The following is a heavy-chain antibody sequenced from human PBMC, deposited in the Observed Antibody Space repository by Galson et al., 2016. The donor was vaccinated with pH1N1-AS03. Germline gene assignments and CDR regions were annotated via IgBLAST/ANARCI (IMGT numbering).Heavy chain of an antibody. CDR1: GFTFTSSW. D-gene: IGHD5-24*01. J-gene: IGHJ4*02. V-gene: IGHV3-74*01. Sequence: SLRLSCAASGFTFTSSWMHWVRQAPGKGLVWVSHINSDGSSTIYADSVKGRFTISRDNAKNTLYLQMNSLRAEDTAVYYCVRDGTMAIIDYWGQGTLVTVSS. CDR3: VRDGTMAIIDY. CDR2: INSDGSST.